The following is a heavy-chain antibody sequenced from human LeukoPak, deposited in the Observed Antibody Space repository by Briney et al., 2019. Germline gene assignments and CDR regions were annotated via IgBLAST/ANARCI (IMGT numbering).Heavy chain of an antibody. D-gene: IGHD2-8*01. CDR1: GFTFSNYG. CDR2: ISYDGSNK. Sequence: GGSLRLSCGASGFTFSNYGMLWVRQAPGKGLEWVAVISYDGSNKYYADSVKGRFTISGDNSKNTLYLQMNSLRAEDTAVYYCAKDMGGNNGVSIDYWGQGTLVTVSS. V-gene: IGHV3-30*18. CDR3: AKDMGGNNGVSIDY. J-gene: IGHJ4*02.